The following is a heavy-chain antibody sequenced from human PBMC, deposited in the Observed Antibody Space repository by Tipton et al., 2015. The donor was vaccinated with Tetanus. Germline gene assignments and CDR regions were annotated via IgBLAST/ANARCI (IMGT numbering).Heavy chain of an antibody. Sequence: QLVQSGAEVKPSETLSLTCAVYGGSFSGYYWSWIRQPPGKGLEWIGEINHSGSTNYNPSLKSRVTISVDTSKNQFSLKLSSVTAADTAVYYCARVWSSSSRGEGFDYWGQGTLVTVSS. V-gene: IGHV4-34*01. CDR3: ARVWSSSSRGEGFDY. D-gene: IGHD6-6*01. CDR1: GGSFSGYY. CDR2: INHSGST. J-gene: IGHJ4*02.